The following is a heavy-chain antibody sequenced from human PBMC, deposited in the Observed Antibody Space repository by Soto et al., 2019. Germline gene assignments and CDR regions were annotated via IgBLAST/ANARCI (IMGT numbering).Heavy chain of an antibody. CDR3: AKESIRHSSGYYGDFQH. CDR2: ISYDGSNK. CDR1: GFTFSSYG. D-gene: IGHD3-22*01. V-gene: IGHV3-30*18. J-gene: IGHJ1*01. Sequence: QVQLVESGGGVVQPGRSLRLSCAASGFTFSSYGMHWVRQAPGKGLEWVAVISYDGSNKYYADSVKGRFTISRDNSKNTLYLQMNSLRAEDTAVYYCAKESIRHSSGYYGDFQHWGQGTLVTVSS.